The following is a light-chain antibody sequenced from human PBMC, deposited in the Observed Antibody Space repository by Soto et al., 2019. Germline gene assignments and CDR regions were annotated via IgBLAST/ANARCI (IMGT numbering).Light chain of an antibody. CDR2: EVS. CDR3: SSYTSSSTYA. J-gene: IGLJ1*01. Sequence: QSVLTQPSSLSGSPGQSITISCTGTISDVGGYNYVSWYQQHPGKAPKLMIYEVSNRPSGVSNRFSGSKSGNTASLTISGLQAEDEADYYCSSYTSSSTYAFGTGTKVTVL. CDR1: ISDVGGYNY. V-gene: IGLV2-14*01.